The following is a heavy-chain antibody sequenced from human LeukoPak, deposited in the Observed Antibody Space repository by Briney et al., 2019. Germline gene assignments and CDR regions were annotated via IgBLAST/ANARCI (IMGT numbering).Heavy chain of an antibody. D-gene: IGHD5-18*01. CDR2: IVGNGSII. CDR3: ARAQFVATPMAPDY. V-gene: IGHV3-11*04. J-gene: IGHJ4*02. CDR1: GFTFSDYY. Sequence: PGGSLRLSCAASGFTFSDYYMSWIRQAPGKGLEWLSYIVGNGSIIYYTDSVKGRFTVSRDNAKNSLYLQMNSLRDEDTAVYYCARAQFVATPMAPDYWGQGTLVTVSS.